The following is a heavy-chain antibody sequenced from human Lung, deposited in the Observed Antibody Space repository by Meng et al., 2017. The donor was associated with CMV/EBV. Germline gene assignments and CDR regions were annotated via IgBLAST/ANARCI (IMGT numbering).Heavy chain of an antibody. J-gene: IGHJ6*02. D-gene: IGHD3-3*01. CDR2: ISSSGSSM. Sequence: GESLKISCAASTFSLSDYSMSWIRQAPGRGLEWLSYISSSGSSMYYADSVRGRFTISRDNAKRSLYLQMNGLRAEDTAVYYCARNYEFWSGYLMDVWGQGXTVTVSS. CDR1: TFSLSDYS. CDR3: ARNYEFWSGYLMDV. V-gene: IGHV3-11*01.